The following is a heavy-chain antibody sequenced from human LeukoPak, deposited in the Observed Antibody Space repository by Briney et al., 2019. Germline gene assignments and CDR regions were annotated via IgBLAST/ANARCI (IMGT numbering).Heavy chain of an antibody. J-gene: IGHJ5*02. CDR2: IYPADSTT. D-gene: IGHD3-10*01. CDR3: ACRKYYSTWSDP. CDR1: GYDFSTYW. V-gene: IGHV5-51*01. Sequence: GESLKISCKGFGYDFSTYWIGWVRQVPGEGLEWMGIIYPADSTTHYSRSFQGQVTISVDKSISTAYLQWSSLKASDTAMYYCACRKYYSTWSDPWGQGTLATV.